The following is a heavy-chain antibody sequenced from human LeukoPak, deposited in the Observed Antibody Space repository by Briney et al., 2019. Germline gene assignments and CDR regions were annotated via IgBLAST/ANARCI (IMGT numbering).Heavy chain of an antibody. CDR2: VIPIFGTA. CDR3: ARVGLYQLLLWDHWFDP. CDR1: GGTFSSYA. Sequence: SVKVSCKASGGTFSSYAISWVRQAPGQGLEWMGGVIPIFGTANYAQKFQGRVTITADESTSTAYMELSSLRSEDTAVYYCARVGLYQLLLWDHWFDPWGQGTLVTVSS. J-gene: IGHJ5*02. D-gene: IGHD2-2*01. V-gene: IGHV1-69*13.